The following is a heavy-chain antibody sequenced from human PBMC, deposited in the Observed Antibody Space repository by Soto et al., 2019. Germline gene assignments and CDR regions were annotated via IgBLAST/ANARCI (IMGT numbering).Heavy chain of an antibody. Sequence: SETLSLTCAVYGGSFSGYYWSWIRQPPGKGLEWIGEINHSGSANYNPSLKSRVTISVDTSKNQFSLKLSSVTAADTAVYYCARVRGGSSGSHFDYWGQGTLVTVSS. CDR3: ARVRGGSSGSHFDY. D-gene: IGHD6-19*01. CDR1: GGSFSGYY. V-gene: IGHV4-34*01. CDR2: INHSGSA. J-gene: IGHJ4*02.